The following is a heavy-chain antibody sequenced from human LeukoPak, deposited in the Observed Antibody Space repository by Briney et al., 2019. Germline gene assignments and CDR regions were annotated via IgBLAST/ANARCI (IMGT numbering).Heavy chain of an antibody. D-gene: IGHD6-19*01. CDR2: INQDGSEK. Sequence: PGGSLRLSCAASGFTFSNYWIQWVRQAPGKGLEWVANINQDGSEKYYVGSVKGRFTISRDNAKNSLYLQTNSLRAEDTAVYYCARSPVWLSYSMDDWGPGTTVTVSS. V-gene: IGHV3-7*01. CDR3: ARSPVWLSYSMDD. J-gene: IGHJ6*02. CDR1: GFTFSNYW.